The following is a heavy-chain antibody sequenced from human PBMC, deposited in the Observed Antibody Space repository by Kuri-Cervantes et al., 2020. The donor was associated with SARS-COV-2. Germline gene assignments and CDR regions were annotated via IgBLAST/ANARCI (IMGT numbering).Heavy chain of an antibody. Sequence: GGSLRLSCAASGFTFSSCGMHWVRQAPGKGLEWVAFIRYDGSNKDYLDSVKGRFTISRDNSKNTLYLQMNSLRAEDTAVYYCARDNGPNNYSNYEDYFDYWGQGTLVTVSS. CDR2: IRYDGSNK. D-gene: IGHD4-11*01. J-gene: IGHJ4*02. CDR3: ARDNGPNNYSNYEDYFDY. V-gene: IGHV3-30*02. CDR1: GFTFSSCG.